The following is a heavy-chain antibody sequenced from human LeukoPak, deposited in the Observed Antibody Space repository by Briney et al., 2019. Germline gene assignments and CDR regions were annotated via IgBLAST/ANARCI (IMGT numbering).Heavy chain of an antibody. V-gene: IGHV1-69*06. CDR2: IIPIFGTA. CDR1: GGTFSSYA. D-gene: IGHD3-10*01. Sequence: SVKVSCKASGGTFSSYAISWVRQAPGQGLEWMGGIIPIFGTANYAQKFQGRVTITADKSTSTAYMELSSLRSEDTAVYYCARGFVLSKFPNYCYYYGMDVWGKGTTVAVSS. J-gene: IGHJ6*04. CDR3: ARGFVLSKFPNYCYYYGMDV.